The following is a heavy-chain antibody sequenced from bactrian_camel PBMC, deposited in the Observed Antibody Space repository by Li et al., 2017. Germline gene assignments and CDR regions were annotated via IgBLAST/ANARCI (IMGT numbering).Heavy chain of an antibody. J-gene: IGHJ4*01. CDR2: IDTSGSA. CDR1: GYTYNRNC. CDR3: AADTVNLQMARWYTY. D-gene: IGHD6*01. V-gene: IGHV3S53*01. Sequence: QLVESGGGSVQAGGSLRLSCAASGYTYNRNCMAWFRKEREAVAAIDTSGSATYTYSVAGRFTISRDNAQNTLYLQMDNLKPEDSAMYYCAADTVNLQMARWYTYWGQGTQVTVS.